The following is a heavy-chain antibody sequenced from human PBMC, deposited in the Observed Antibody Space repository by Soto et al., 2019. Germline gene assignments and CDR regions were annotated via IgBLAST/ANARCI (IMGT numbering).Heavy chain of an antibody. Sequence: GGSLRLSCAASGFTFSNYAMSWVRQAPGKGLEWVSAFSGSGDSTFYADSVKGRFTVSRDNSKKTLYLQLNSLRDEDTAVYYCARDAGELPVVTVGVFVFWGRGTLVTVSS. CDR3: ARDAGELPVVTVGVFVF. CDR1: GFTFSNYA. J-gene: IGHJ4*02. CDR2: FSGSGDST. D-gene: IGHD3-22*01. V-gene: IGHV3-23*01.